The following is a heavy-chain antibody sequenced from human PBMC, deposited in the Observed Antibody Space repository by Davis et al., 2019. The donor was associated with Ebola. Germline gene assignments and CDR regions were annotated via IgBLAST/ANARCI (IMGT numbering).Heavy chain of an antibody. CDR2: IYTSGST. Sequence: SETLSLTCTVSGGSISSGSYYWSWIRQPAGKGLEWIGHIYTSGSTNYNPSLKSRVTISVDTSKNQFSLKLSSVTAADTAVYYCARDRSSGWYDAFDIWGQGTMVTVSS. CDR3: ARDRSSGWYDAFDI. D-gene: IGHD6-19*01. V-gene: IGHV4-61*09. J-gene: IGHJ3*02. CDR1: GGSISSGSYY.